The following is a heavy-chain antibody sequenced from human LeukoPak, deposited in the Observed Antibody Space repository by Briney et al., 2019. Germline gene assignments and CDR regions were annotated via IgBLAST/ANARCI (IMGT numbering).Heavy chain of an antibody. CDR2: INPNSGGT. D-gene: IGHD4-23*01. CDR1: GYTFTGYY. CDR3: ASRVYDYGGFDP. V-gene: IGHV1-2*04. J-gene: IGHJ5*02. Sequence: ASVKVSCKASGYTFTGYYMHWVRQAPGQGLEWMGWINPNSGGTNYAQKFQGWVTMTRDTSISTAYMELSRLRSDDTAVYYCASRVYDYGGFDPRDQGTLVTVSS.